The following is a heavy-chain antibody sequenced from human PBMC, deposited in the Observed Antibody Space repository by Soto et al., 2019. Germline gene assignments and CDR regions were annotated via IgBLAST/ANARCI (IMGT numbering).Heavy chain of an antibody. D-gene: IGHD3-22*01. CDR3: ARVVIVGNWFDP. V-gene: IGHV1-69*13. Sequence: SVKVSCKASGGTFSSYAISWVRQAPGQGLEWMGGIIPIFGTANYAQKFQSRVTITADESTSTAYMELSSLRSEDTAVYYCARVVIVGNWFDPWGQGTLVTVSS. CDR2: IIPIFGTA. CDR1: GGTFSSYA. J-gene: IGHJ5*02.